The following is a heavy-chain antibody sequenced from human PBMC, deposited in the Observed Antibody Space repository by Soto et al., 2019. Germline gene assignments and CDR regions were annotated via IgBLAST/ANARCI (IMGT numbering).Heavy chain of an antibody. V-gene: IGHV4-59*02. J-gene: IGHJ4*02. Sequence: SQTLSLTCNVSVGSVSDYYCSWIQEAPGKGLEWIGYIHYRGVINYNPSLKSRVTMSVDPSKNQFSLNLRSVTTAATAVYFCARDPAGEYGYWGKGSLVTVSS. CDR1: VGSVSDYY. D-gene: IGHD4-17*01. CDR3: ARDPAGEYGY. CDR2: IHYRGVI.